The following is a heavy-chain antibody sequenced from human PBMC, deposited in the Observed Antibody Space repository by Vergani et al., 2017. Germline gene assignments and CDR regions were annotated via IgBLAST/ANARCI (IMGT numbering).Heavy chain of an antibody. CDR2: IYYSGST. CDR1: GGSVSSGSYY. D-gene: IGHD6-13*01. J-gene: IGHJ6*02. V-gene: IGHV4-31*03. CDR3: ARDQGYSSSLNGMDV. Sequence: QVQLQESGPGLVKPSETLSLTCTVSGGSVSSGSYYWSWIRQPPGKGLEWIGYIYYSGSTYYNPSLKSRVTISVDTSKNQFSLKLSSVTAADTAVYYCARDQGYSSSLNGMDVWGQGTTVTVSS.